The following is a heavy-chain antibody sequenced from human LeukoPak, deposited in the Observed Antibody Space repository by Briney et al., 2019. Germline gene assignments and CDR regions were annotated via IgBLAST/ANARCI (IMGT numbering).Heavy chain of an antibody. CDR3: ARDGDSSGYYYGDAFDI. Sequence: GGSLRLSCAASKFTFSSYAMTWVRQAPGKGLEWVSAISGSGGSTYYADSVKGRFTISRDNSKNTLYLQMNSLRAEDTAVYYCARDGDSSGYYYGDAFDIWGQGTMVTVSS. J-gene: IGHJ3*02. D-gene: IGHD3-22*01. V-gene: IGHV3-23*01. CDR1: KFTFSSYA. CDR2: ISGSGGST.